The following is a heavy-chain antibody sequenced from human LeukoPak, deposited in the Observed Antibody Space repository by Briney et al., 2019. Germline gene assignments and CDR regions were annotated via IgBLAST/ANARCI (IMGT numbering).Heavy chain of an antibody. V-gene: IGHV3-23*01. CDR1: GFTFSSYA. CDR2: ISGSGGGR. Sequence: QPGGSLRLSCAASGFTFSSYAMSWVRQAPEKGLEWVSTISGSGGGRYYADSVKGRFTISRDDSKNTLYLQMNSLRAEDTAVYYCVKDLGRCRNNCFDYWGQGTLVTVSS. CDR3: VKDLGRCRNNCFDY. J-gene: IGHJ4*02. D-gene: IGHD1-26*01.